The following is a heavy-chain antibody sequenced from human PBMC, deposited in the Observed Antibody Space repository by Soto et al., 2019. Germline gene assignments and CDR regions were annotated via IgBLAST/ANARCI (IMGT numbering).Heavy chain of an antibody. V-gene: IGHV1-46*01. J-gene: IGHJ4*02. Sequence: QVQLVQSGAEVKKPGASVKVSCKASGDTFTDYYIHWVRQAPGQGLEWMGTVNPSGGHTTYAQHSLXSXTVXRATSTSTLYVELTSLTSEDTAVYYCARGGHVVVVTAALAFWGQGTLVTVSS. CDR1: GDTFTDYY. CDR3: ARGGHVVVVTAALAF. D-gene: IGHD2-21*02. CDR2: VNPSGGHT.